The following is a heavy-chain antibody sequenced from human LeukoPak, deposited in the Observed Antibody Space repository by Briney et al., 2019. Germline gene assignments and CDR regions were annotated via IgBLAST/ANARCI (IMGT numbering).Heavy chain of an antibody. V-gene: IGHV4-59*08. J-gene: IGHJ5*02. CDR1: SGSISSYY. CDR3: ASGHYYGSGSYFGWFDP. CDR2: IYYSGST. D-gene: IGHD3-10*01. Sequence: SETLSLTCTVSSGSISSYYWSWIRQPPGKGLEWIGYIYYSGSTNYDPSLKSRVTISVDTSKNQFSLKLSSVTAADTAVYYCASGHYYGSGSYFGWFDPWGQGTLVTVSS.